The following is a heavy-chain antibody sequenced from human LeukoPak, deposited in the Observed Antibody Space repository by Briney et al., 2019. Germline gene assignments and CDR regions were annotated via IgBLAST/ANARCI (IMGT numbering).Heavy chain of an antibody. CDR3: AREHGRSGYFDY. Sequence: GGSLRLSCAASGFTFSSYWMSWVRQAPGKGLEWVANIKQDGSEKYYVDSVKGRFTISRDNSKNTLYLQLNSLRVEDTAVYYCAREHGRSGYFDYWGQGTLVSVSS. CDR2: IKQDGSEK. CDR1: GFTFSSYW. V-gene: IGHV3-7*01. J-gene: IGHJ4*02. D-gene: IGHD3-22*01.